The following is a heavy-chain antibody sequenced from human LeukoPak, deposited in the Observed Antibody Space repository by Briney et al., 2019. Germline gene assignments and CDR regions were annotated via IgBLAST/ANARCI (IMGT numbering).Heavy chain of an antibody. D-gene: IGHD4-17*01. CDR2: MNPNSGNT. Sequence: ASVKVSCKDSGYTFTSYDINWVRQATGQGLEWMGWMNPNSGNTGYAQKFQGRVTMTRNTSISTAYMELSSLRSEDTAVYYCARSPFYGDYVPRDYWGQGTLVTVSS. CDR1: GYTFTSYD. J-gene: IGHJ4*02. CDR3: ARSPFYGDYVPRDY. V-gene: IGHV1-8*01.